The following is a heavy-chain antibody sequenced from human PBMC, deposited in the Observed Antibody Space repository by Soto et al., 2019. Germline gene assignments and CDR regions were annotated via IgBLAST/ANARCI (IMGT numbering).Heavy chain of an antibody. J-gene: IGHJ6*02. V-gene: IGHV3-33*01. Sequence: QVQLVESGGGVVQPGRSLRLSCAASGFTFSSYGMHWVRQAPGKGLEWVAVIWYDGSNKYYADSVKGRFTISRDNSKNTLYLQMNSLRAEDTAVYYCARDYGDPDYYYYGMDVWGQGTTVTVSS. CDR3: ARDYGDPDYYYYGMDV. CDR2: IWYDGSNK. D-gene: IGHD4-17*01. CDR1: GFTFSSYG.